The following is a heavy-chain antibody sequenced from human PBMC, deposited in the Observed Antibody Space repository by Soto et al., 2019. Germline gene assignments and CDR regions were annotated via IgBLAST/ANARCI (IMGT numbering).Heavy chain of an antibody. CDR3: ARHYYGSGSYGFDY. CDR2: ISAYNGNT. V-gene: IGHV1-18*01. Sequence: GASVKVSCKASGYTFTSYGISWVRQAPGQGLEWMGWISAYNGNTNYAQKLQGRVTMTTDTSTSTAYMELRSLRSEDTAVYYCARHYYGSGSYGFDYWGQGTLVTVYS. CDR1: GYTFTSYG. J-gene: IGHJ4*02. D-gene: IGHD3-10*01.